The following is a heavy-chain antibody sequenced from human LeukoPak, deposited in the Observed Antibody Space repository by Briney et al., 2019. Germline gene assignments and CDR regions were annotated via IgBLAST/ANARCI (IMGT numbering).Heavy chain of an antibody. Sequence: GGSLRLSCTASGFTFGDYAMSWVRQAPGKGPECVSYNRSKAYGGTTEYAASVKGRFTISRDDSKSIAFLQMNSLQTEDTAVYYCTRELGYCTNGVCYRAYYFDYWGQGTLVTVSS. D-gene: IGHD2-8*01. CDR2: NRSKAYGGTT. CDR3: TRELGYCTNGVCYRAYYFDY. V-gene: IGHV3-49*04. CDR1: GFTFGDYA. J-gene: IGHJ4*02.